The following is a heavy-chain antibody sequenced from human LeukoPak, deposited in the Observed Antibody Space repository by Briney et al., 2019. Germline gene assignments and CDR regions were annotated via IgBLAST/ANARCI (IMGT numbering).Heavy chain of an antibody. J-gene: IGHJ4*02. CDR3: ARGPHFDLSSGYTYYFDF. V-gene: IGHV1-18*01. D-gene: IGHD3-3*01. CDR2: VSDFSVLKVNP. Sequence: GASVKVSCKASGYTFTSYGISRVRQAPGQGPEWMGWVSDFSVLKVNPHYVQKLQGRVTMTTDTSTSTAYMELRSLRSDDTAVYYCARGPHFDLSSGYTYYFDFWGQGTLVTVSS. CDR1: GYTFTSYG.